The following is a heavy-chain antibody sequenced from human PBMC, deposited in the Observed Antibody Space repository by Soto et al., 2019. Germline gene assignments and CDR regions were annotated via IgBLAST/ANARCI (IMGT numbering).Heavy chain of an antibody. CDR3: ARDSVAAGNYYYYGMDV. J-gene: IGHJ6*02. CDR1: GYSISSGYY. D-gene: IGHD2-15*01. V-gene: IGHV4-38-2*01. CDR2: IYHSGST. Sequence: SETLSLTCAVSGYSISSGYYWGWIRQPPGKGLEWIGSIYHSGSTYYNPSLKGRVTISVDTSKNQFSLKLSSVTAADTAVYYCARDSVAAGNYYYYGMDVWRQGTTVTVSS.